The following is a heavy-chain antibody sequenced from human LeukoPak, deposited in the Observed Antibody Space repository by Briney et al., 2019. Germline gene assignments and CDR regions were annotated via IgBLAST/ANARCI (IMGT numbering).Heavy chain of an antibody. J-gene: IGHJ4*02. CDR1: GGSISSNY. D-gene: IGHD3-22*01. Sequence: PSETLSLTCTVSGGSISSNYWSWIRQPAGKGLEWIGRIYTSGSTNYNPSLKSRVTMSVDTSKNQFSLKLSSVTAADTAVYYCAGDYDSSGYLLAYWGQGTLVTVSS. CDR3: AGDYDSSGYLLAY. CDR2: IYTSGST. V-gene: IGHV4-4*07.